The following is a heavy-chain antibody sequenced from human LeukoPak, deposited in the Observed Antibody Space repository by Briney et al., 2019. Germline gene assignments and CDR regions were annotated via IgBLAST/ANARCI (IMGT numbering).Heavy chain of an antibody. D-gene: IGHD4-17*01. J-gene: IGHJ2*01. CDR3: ARGKVTRDWYFDL. V-gene: IGHV4-34*01. Sequence: SETLSLTCTVYGGSFSDFRWSWIRLPPGKGLEWIGEINHSGNTNYNPPLKSRVTISIDTSKNQFSLKLSSVTAADTAVYYCARGKVTRDWYFDLWGRGTLVTVSS. CDR1: GGSFSDFR. CDR2: INHSGNT.